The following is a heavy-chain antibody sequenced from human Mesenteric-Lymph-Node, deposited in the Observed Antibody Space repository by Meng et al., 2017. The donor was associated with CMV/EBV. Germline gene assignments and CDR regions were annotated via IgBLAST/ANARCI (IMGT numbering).Heavy chain of an antibody. D-gene: IGHD2/OR15-2a*01. CDR2: INPNSGVS. J-gene: IGHJ5*02. Sequence: QVPLVQSRAEVGKPGASVMVSCKASGYTFTDFYIHWVRQAPGQGLEWMGRINPNSGVSNSAQNFQGRVTMTRDTSISTAYMELGRLTSDDTAVYYCARDNVNPEGFDPWGQGTLVTVYS. CDR1: GYTFTDFY. CDR3: ARDNVNPEGFDP. V-gene: IGHV1-2*06.